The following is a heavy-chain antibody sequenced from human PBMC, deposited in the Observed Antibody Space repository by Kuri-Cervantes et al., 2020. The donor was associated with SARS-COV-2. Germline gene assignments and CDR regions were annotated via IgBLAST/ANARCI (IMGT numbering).Heavy chain of an antibody. Sequence: SETLSLTCTVSGGPISSYYWSWIRQPPGKGLEWIGYIYYSGSTNYNPSLKSRVTISVDTSKNQFSLKLSSVTAADTAVYYCARERGGQWLVRLGYFDYWGQGTLVTVSS. CDR2: IYYSGST. CDR1: GGPISSYY. CDR3: ARERGGQWLVRLGYFDY. V-gene: IGHV4-59*01. D-gene: IGHD6-19*01. J-gene: IGHJ4*02.